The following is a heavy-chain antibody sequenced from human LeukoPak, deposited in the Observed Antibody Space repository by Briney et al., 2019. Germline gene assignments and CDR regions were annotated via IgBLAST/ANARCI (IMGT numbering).Heavy chain of an antibody. V-gene: IGHV1-8*01. J-gene: IGHJ5*02. CDR3: ARSRRRIGQQLSNRWFDP. Sequence: ASVRVSCKASGYTFTSYDINWVRQAAGQGLEWMGWMNPNSGNTGYAQRFQGRVTMTRDTSISTAYTELSSLRSEDTAVYYCARSRRRIGQQLSNRWFDPWGQGTLVTVSS. CDR2: MNPNSGNT. CDR1: GYTFTSYD. D-gene: IGHD6-13*01.